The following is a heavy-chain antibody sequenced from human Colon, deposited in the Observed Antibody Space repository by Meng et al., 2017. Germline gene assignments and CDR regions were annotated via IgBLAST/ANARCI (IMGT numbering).Heavy chain of an antibody. Sequence: EVQLVESGGGLVKPGGSLRLSCGASGFIFSSYTMKWVRQAPGKGPEWLSSISSSSSDIYYADSVKGRFTVSRDNAKNSLFLEMSSLSPEDTAMYYCARGYGDFIDFWGQGTLVTVSS. D-gene: IGHD4-17*01. CDR2: ISSSSSDI. CDR3: ARGYGDFIDF. V-gene: IGHV3-21*01. J-gene: IGHJ4*02. CDR1: GFIFSSYT.